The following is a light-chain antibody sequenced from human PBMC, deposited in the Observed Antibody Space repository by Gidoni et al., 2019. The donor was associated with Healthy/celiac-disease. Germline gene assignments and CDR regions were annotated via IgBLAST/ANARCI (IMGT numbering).Light chain of an antibody. J-gene: IGKJ4*01. V-gene: IGKV1-39*01. CDR3: QQSYSTPLT. Sequence: IQLTQSPSSLSASVGDRVTITCRASQSISSYLNWYQQKPGKAPKLLIDAASSLQSGVPSRFSGSGSGTDCTLTISSLQPEDFATYYCQQSYSTPLTFXGXTKVEIK. CDR1: QSISSY. CDR2: AAS.